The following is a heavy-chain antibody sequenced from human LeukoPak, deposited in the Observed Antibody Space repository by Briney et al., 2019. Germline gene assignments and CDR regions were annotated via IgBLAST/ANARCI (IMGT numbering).Heavy chain of an antibody. V-gene: IGHV4-59*01. J-gene: IGHJ5*02. CDR2: IYYSGST. D-gene: IGHD3-10*01. CDR1: GGSISSYY. CDR3: VRGPYGSGISNWFDP. Sequence: SETLSLTCTVSGGSISSYYWNWIRQTPGKGLEWIGYIYYSGSTNYNPSLKSRVTISVDTSKNQFSLKLTSVTAADTAVYYCVRGPYGSGISNWFDPWGQGTQVIVSS.